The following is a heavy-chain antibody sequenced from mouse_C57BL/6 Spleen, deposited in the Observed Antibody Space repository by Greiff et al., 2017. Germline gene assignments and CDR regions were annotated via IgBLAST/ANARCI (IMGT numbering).Heavy chain of an antibody. D-gene: IGHD1-1*01. V-gene: IGHV1-82*01. Sequence: QVQLQQSGPELVKPGASVKISCKASGYAFSSSWMNWVKQRPGKGLEWIGRIYPGDGDTNYNGKFKGKATLTADKSSSTAYMQLSSLTSEDSAVYFWAIITTVVADWYFDVWGTGTTVTVSS. J-gene: IGHJ1*03. CDR2: IYPGDGDT. CDR3: AIITTVVADWYFDV. CDR1: GYAFSSSW.